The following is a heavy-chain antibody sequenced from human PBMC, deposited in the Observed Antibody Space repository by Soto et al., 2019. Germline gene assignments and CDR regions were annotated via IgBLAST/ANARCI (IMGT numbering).Heavy chain of an antibody. V-gene: IGHV4-31*03. Sequence: SETLSLTCTFSCGSIISGGYYWSWIRQHPGKGLEWIGYIYYSGSTYYNPSLKSRVTISVDTSKNQFSLKLSSVTAADTAVYYCARDQRIAAAGTGFDPWGQGTLVTVSS. CDR3: ARDQRIAAAGTGFDP. J-gene: IGHJ5*02. D-gene: IGHD6-13*01. CDR2: IYYSGST. CDR1: CGSIISGGYY.